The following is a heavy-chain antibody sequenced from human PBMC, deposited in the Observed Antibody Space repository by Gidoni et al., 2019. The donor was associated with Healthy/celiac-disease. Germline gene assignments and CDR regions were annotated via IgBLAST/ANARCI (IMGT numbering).Heavy chain of an antibody. D-gene: IGHD3-10*01. J-gene: IGHJ3*02. Sequence: VQLAQSGAEVKKQRASVKVSCSAPVYPFTSYGSSWVRQAPGPGLEWMGWISAYNGNTNYAQKLQGRVTMTTDTSTSTAYMELRSLRADDTAVYYCAIDSGWRGKGAFDIWGQGTMVTVSS. CDR3: AIDSGWRGKGAFDI. CDR1: VYPFTSYG. V-gene: IGHV1-18*01. CDR2: ISAYNGNT.